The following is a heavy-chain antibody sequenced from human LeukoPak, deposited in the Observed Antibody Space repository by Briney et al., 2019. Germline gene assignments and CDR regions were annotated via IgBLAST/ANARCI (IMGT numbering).Heavy chain of an antibody. CDR3: ARGRRRIAAAGTGFDY. V-gene: IGHV4-39*01. D-gene: IGHD6-13*01. CDR2: IYYSGNT. CDR1: GVSISSSNSY. Sequence: PSETLSLTCTVSGVSISSSNSYWGWIRQPPGKGLEWIGSIYYSGNTYYNASLKSQVSISIDTSKNQFSLRLTSVTAADTAVYYCARGRRRIAAAGTGFDYWGQGTLVTVSS. J-gene: IGHJ4*02.